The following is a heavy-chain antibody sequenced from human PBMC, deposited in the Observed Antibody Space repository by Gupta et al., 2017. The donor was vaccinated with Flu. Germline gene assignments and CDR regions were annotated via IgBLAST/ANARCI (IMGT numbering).Heavy chain of an antibody. Sequence: QVQLQQSGPGLVQPSQTLSLTFAISGDSVSSNSDAWHWIRQSPSRGLEWLGRTYYRSKGYNDYAVSVKSRITINPDTSKNQFSLQLNSVTPEDTAVYYCARVEYSSGWLDYWGQGTLVTVSS. V-gene: IGHV6-1*01. D-gene: IGHD6-19*01. CDR2: TYYRSKGYN. J-gene: IGHJ4*02. CDR3: ARVEYSSGWLDY. CDR1: GDSVSSNSDA.